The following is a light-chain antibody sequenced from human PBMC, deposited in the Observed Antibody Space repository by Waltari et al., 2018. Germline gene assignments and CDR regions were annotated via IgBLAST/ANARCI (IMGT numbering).Light chain of an antibody. CDR3: QQRANWPLLT. CDR1: QSVSNF. CDR2: HAS. V-gene: IGKV3-11*01. J-gene: IGKJ4*01. Sequence: EIVLTQSPATLSLSPGERATLSCRASQSVSNFLAWYQQKPGQSPRLLIYHASNMATGIPARFSGRGSGTDFTLTISCLEPGDSAIYYCQQRANWPLLTFGGGTRVEI.